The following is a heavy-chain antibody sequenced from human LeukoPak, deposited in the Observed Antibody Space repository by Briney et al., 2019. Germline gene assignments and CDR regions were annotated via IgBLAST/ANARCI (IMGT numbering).Heavy chain of an antibody. J-gene: IGHJ4*02. V-gene: IGHV3-53*01. CDR2: IYSGGNT. CDR1: GFSVSHNY. D-gene: IGHD6-13*01. Sequence: GGSLRLSCTASGFSVSHNYMNWVRQAPGKGMEWVALIYSGGNTHYADSVKGRFTISRDNSKNTLYLQMSSLRVEDTAVYYCTRDTPGIAASVSGGWGQGTLVTVSS. CDR3: TRDTPGIAASVSGG.